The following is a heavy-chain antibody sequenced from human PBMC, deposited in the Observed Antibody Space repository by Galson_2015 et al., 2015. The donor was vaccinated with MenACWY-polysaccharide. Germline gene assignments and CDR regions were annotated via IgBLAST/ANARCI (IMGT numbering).Heavy chain of an antibody. CDR1: GFTFDGDN. J-gene: IGHJ4*02. V-gene: IGHV3-23*01. D-gene: IGHD2-21*02. Sequence: SLRLSCAASGFTFDGDNMSWVRQAPGKGLEWVSYVSGSGGSKYYADSVKGRFIISRDNSKKTLYLQMNSLGAADTAVYYCAITGLSQSRSSDVDYWGQGTLVNVYS. CDR2: VSGSGGSK. CDR3: AITGLSQSRSSDVDY.